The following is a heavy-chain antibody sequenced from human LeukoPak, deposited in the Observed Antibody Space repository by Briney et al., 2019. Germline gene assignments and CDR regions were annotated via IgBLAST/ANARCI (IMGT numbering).Heavy chain of an antibody. CDR1: GYTFDDYA. D-gene: IGHD1-26*01. CDR3: AKDSINRSWELLPSGWFDP. V-gene: IGHV3-9*01. J-gene: IGHJ5*02. Sequence: GGSLRLSCAASGYTFDDYAMHWVRQAPGKGLKWVSGISWNSGSIGYADSVKGRFTISRDNAKNSLYLQMNSLRAEDTALYYCAKDSINRSWELLPSGWFDPWGQGTLVTVSS. CDR2: ISWNSGSI.